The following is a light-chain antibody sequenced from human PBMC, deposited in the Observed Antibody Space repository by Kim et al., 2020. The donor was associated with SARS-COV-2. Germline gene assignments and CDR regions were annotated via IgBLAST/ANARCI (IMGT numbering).Light chain of an antibody. Sequence: EIVLTQSPGTLSLSPGERATLSCRASQSVSRNYLAWYRQRPGQAPGLLIYGASSRATGIPARFSGSGSGTDFTLTISRLEPEDFAVYYCQQYGSSPTFGQGTKVDI. CDR1: QSVSRNY. CDR2: GAS. V-gene: IGKV3-20*01. CDR3: QQYGSSPT. J-gene: IGKJ1*01.